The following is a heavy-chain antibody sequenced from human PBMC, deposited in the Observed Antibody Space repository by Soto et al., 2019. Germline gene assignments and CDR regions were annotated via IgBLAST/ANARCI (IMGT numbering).Heavy chain of an antibody. CDR2: IIPIFATL. CDR3: ARGMRYDTMML. D-gene: IGHD3-22*01. V-gene: IGHV1-69*12. CDR1: GGTFNSYI. J-gene: IGHJ4*02. Sequence: QVQLVQSGAEVKKPGSSVKVSCKASGGTFNSYIISWVRQAPGQGLEWLGGIIPIFATLKYAQKFQGRVTIAADASTSTAYMELRSLTSEDTAFYVCARGMRYDTMMLWGQGTLITVPS.